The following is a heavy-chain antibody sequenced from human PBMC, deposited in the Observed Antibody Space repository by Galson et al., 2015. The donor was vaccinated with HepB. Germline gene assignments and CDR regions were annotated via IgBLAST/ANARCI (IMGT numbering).Heavy chain of an antibody. D-gene: IGHD1-26*01. Sequence: ETLSLTCTVSGGSISSSSYYWGWIRQPPGKGLEWIGSIYYSGSTYYNPSLKSRVTISVDTSKNQFSLKLSSVTAADTAVYYCASLVGATKGLWYFDLWGRGTLVTVSS. CDR1: GGSISSSSYY. CDR3: ASLVGATKGLWYFDL. V-gene: IGHV4-39*07. J-gene: IGHJ2*01. CDR2: IYYSGST.